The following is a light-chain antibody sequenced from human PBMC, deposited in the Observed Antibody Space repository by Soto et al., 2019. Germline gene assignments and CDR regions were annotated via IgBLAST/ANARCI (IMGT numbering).Light chain of an antibody. Sequence: DMQMTQCPSSLSASVGDRVTITCRASQSISSYLNWYQQKPGKAPKLLIYAASSLQSGVPSRFSGSGSGTDFTLTISSLKTEDFANYYCQQSYSTPTITFGQGTRLEIK. CDR2: AAS. CDR1: QSISSY. V-gene: IGKV1-39*01. CDR3: QQSYSTPTIT. J-gene: IGKJ5*01.